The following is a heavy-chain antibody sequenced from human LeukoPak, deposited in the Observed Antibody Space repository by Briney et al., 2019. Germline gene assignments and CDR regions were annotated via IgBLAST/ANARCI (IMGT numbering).Heavy chain of an antibody. V-gene: IGHV3-33*01. CDR1: GFTFSSYV. CDR2: IWYDGSNK. Sequence: PGRSLRLSCAASGFTFSSYVMHWVRQAPGKGLEWVAVIWYDGSNKYYADSVKGRFTISRDNSKNTLYLQMNSLRAEDTAVYYCARDLEPYYYDSSGYPGAFDIWGQGTMVTVSS. CDR3: ARDLEPYYYDSSGYPGAFDI. J-gene: IGHJ3*02. D-gene: IGHD3-22*01.